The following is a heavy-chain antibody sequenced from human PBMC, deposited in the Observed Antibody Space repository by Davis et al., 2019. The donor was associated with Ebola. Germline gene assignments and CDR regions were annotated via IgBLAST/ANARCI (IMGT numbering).Heavy chain of an antibody. J-gene: IGHJ4*02. D-gene: IGHD6-19*01. CDR2: IRYDGSNK. Sequence: GESLKISCAASGFTFSSYGMHWVRQAPGKGLEWVAFIRYDGSNKYYADSVKGRFTISRDNSKNTLYLQMNSLRAEDTAVYYCAKVAAVAGNHFDYWGQGTLVTVSS. V-gene: IGHV3-30*02. CDR3: AKVAAVAGNHFDY. CDR1: GFTFSSYG.